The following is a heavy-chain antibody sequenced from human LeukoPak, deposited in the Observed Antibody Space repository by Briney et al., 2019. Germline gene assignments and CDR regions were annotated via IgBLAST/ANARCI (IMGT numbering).Heavy chain of an antibody. J-gene: IGHJ5*02. V-gene: IGHV4-59*01. Sequence: PETLSLTCTVSGGSISSYYWSWIRQPPGKGLEWIGYIYHSGSTNYNPSLKSRVTISVDTSKNQFSLKLSSVTAADTAVYYCARNSGVIVYNWFDPWGQGTLVTVSS. D-gene: IGHD3-16*02. CDR1: GGSISSYY. CDR2: IYHSGST. CDR3: ARNSGVIVYNWFDP.